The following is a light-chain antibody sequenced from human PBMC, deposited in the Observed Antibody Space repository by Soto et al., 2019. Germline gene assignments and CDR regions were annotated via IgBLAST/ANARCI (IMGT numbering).Light chain of an antibody. V-gene: IGLV2-14*03. J-gene: IGLJ1*01. CDR2: DVT. Sequence: QSALTQPASVSGSPGQSITISCTGTSSDVGGYYSVSWYQQHPGKAPKLMIYDVTNRPSGVSNRFSGSKSGNTASLTISGLQAEDEADDYCTSYTSSSTDVFGAGTKVTVL. CDR1: SSDVGGYYS. CDR3: TSYTSSSTDV.